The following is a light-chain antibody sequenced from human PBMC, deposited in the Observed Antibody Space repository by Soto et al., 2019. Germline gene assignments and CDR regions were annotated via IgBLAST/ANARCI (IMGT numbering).Light chain of an antibody. Sequence: DIQMTQSPSTLSASVGDTVTVTCRASQSVSGWLAWYQQKPGEAPKLLIYKASSLESGVPSRFRASGSGTDFTFIISSLQPEDIATYYCQQYDNLPPITFGQGTRLAIK. V-gene: IGKV1-5*03. CDR3: QQYDNLPPIT. CDR2: KAS. J-gene: IGKJ5*01. CDR1: QSVSGW.